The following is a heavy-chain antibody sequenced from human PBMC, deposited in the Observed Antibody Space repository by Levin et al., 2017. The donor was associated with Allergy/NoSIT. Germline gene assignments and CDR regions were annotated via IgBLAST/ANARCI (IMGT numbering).Heavy chain of an antibody. V-gene: IGHV3-21*01. Sequence: GESLKISCAASGFTFSSYSMNWVRQAPGKGLEWVSSISSSSSYIYYADSVKGRFTISRDNAKNSLYLQMNSLRAEDTAVYYCSRGPGKWELLAWDDYWGQGTLVTVSS. CDR2: ISSSSSYI. CDR3: SRGPGKWELLAWDDY. D-gene: IGHD1-26*01. J-gene: IGHJ4*02. CDR1: GFTFSSYS.